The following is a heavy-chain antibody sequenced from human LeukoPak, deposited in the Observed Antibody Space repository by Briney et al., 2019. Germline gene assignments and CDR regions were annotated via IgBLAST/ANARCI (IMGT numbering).Heavy chain of an antibody. CDR2: IWYGGSNK. J-gene: IGHJ3*02. CDR1: GFTFSSYG. V-gene: IGHV3-30*02. CDR3: AKDRRALGATSAFDI. D-gene: IGHD1-26*01. Sequence: GGSLRLSCAASGFTFSSYGMHWVRQAPGKGLEWVAVIWYGGSNKYYADSVKGRFTISRDNSKNTLYLQMNSLRAEDTAVYYCAKDRRALGATSAFDIWGQGTMVIVSS.